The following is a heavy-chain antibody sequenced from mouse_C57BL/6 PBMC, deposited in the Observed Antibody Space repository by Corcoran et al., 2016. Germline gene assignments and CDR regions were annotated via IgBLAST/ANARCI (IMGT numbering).Heavy chain of an antibody. J-gene: IGHJ3*01. CDR3: ATGFSWFAY. Sequence: QIQLVQSGPELKKPGETVKISCKASGYTFTTYGMSWVKQAPGKGLKWMGWINTYSGVPTYADDFKGRFAFSLETSASTAYLQINNLKNEDTATYFCATGFSWFAYWGQGTLVTVSA. CDR2: INTYSGVP. V-gene: IGHV9-3*01. CDR1: GYTFTTYG.